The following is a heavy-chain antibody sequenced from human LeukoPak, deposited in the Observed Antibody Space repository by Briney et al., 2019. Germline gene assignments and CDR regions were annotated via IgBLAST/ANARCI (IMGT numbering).Heavy chain of an antibody. CDR2: ISSSSSTI. CDR1: GFTFSSYS. CDR3: ARSDEPLRYFDWLKGDYFDY. Sequence: GSLRLSCAASGFTFSSYSMNWVRQAPGKGLEWVSYISSSSSTIYYADSVKGRFTISRDNAKNSLYLQMNSLRAEDTAVYYCARSDEPLRYFDWLKGDYFDYWGQGTLVTVSS. V-gene: IGHV3-48*01. J-gene: IGHJ4*02. D-gene: IGHD3-9*01.